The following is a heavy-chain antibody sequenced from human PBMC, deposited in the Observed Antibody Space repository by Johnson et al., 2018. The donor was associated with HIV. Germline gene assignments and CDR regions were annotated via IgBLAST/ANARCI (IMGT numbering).Heavy chain of an antibody. CDR3: ARANSRGAEYSNLGAFDI. Sequence: VQLVESGGGLVQPGGSLRLSCAASGFTFSSYDMHWVRQATGKGLEWVSAIGTAGDTYYPGSVKGRFTISRENAKNSLYRQMNSLRAGATAVYYCARANSRGAEYSNLGAFDIWGQGTMVTVSS. D-gene: IGHD6-6*01. CDR2: IGTAGDT. V-gene: IGHV3-13*01. J-gene: IGHJ3*02. CDR1: GFTFSSYD.